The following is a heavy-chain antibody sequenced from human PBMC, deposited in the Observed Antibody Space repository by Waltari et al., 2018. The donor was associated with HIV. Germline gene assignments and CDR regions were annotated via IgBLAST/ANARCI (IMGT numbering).Heavy chain of an antibody. Sequence: ELQLVESGGGLGQPGRYLRLSCTASGFTFGDYAIGWVRQAPGKGLEWVGFFRSKAYGGTTEYAASVKGRFTISRDDSKSIAYLQMNSLKTEDTAVYYCTRDSIYYYGSGSYFQHWGQGTLVTVSS. V-gene: IGHV3-49*04. D-gene: IGHD3-10*01. CDR1: GFTFGDYA. J-gene: IGHJ1*01. CDR3: TRDSIYYYGSGSYFQH. CDR2: FRSKAYGGTT.